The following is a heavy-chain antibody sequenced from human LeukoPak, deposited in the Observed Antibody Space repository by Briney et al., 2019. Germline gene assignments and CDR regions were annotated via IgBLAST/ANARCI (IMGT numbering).Heavy chain of an antibody. J-gene: IGHJ4*02. CDR1: GFTFSSYW. CDR3: ARNRGGGSGYSDY. Sequence: GGSLRLSCAASGFTFSSYWMDWVRQAPGKGLEWVAIIKSDGSDKYYVDSVKGRLTVSKDNAKNSLYLQMNSLRAEDTAMYYCARNRGGGSGYSDYWGQGTLVTVSS. V-gene: IGHV3-7*05. D-gene: IGHD3-22*01. CDR2: IKSDGSDK.